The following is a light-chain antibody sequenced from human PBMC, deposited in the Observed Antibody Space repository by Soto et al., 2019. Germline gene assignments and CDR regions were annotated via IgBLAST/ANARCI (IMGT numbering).Light chain of an antibody. CDR3: SSYTSSSTDV. Sequence: QSVLTQPASVSGSPGQSITISCTGTSSDGGGYNYVSWYQQNPGKAPKLMIYEVSNRPSGVSNRFSGSKSGNTASLTISGLQAEDEADYYCSSYTSSSTDVFGTGTKVTVL. V-gene: IGLV2-14*01. J-gene: IGLJ1*01. CDR1: SSDGGGYNY. CDR2: EVS.